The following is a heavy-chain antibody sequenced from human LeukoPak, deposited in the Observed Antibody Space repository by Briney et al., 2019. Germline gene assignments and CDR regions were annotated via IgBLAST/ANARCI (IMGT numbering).Heavy chain of an antibody. J-gene: IGHJ3*02. CDR2: IYYSGST. V-gene: IGHV4-39*01. D-gene: IGHD6-13*01. CDR1: GGSISSTSYY. CDR3: ARHRIAAADDAFDI. Sequence: SETLSLTCTVSGGSISSTSYYWGWIRQPPGKGLEWIGSIYYSGSTYYNPSLKSRVTISVDTSKNQFSLKLSSVTAADTAVYYCARHRIAAADDAFDIWGRGTMVTVSS.